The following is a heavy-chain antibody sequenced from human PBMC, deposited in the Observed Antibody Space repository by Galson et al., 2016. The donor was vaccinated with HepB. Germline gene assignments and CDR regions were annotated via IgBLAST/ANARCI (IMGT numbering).Heavy chain of an antibody. D-gene: IGHD4-17*01. V-gene: IGHV3-7*01. CDR2: INQDGSEK. Sequence: SLRLSCAASGFTFSSYWMSWVRQAPGKGLEWVANINQDGSEKYYVDSVRGRFTISRDNAKNSLYLQMNSLRAEDTAVYYCAKSYGDYLDYWGQGTLVTVSS. CDR1: GFTFSSYW. J-gene: IGHJ4*02. CDR3: AKSYGDYLDY.